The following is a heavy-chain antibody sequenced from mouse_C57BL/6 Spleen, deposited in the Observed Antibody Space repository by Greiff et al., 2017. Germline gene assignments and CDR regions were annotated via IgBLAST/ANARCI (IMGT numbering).Heavy chain of an antibody. CDR1: GFTFSDYY. CDR2: ISNGGGST. CDR3: ARSSYYYGMDY. V-gene: IGHV5-12*01. J-gene: IGHJ4*01. Sequence: EVQVVESGGGLVQPGGSLKLSCAASGFTFSDYYMYWVRQTPEKRLEWVAYISNGGGSTYYPDTVKGRFTISRDNAKNTLYLQMSRLKSEDTAMYYCARSSYYYGMDYWGQGTSGTVSS.